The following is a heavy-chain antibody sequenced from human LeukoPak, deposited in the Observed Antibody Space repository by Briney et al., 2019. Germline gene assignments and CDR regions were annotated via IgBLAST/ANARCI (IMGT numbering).Heavy chain of an antibody. CDR2: ISYDGSNK. CDR3: ARDVESGYSYVDY. CDR1: GFTFSSYA. Sequence: GGSLRLSCAASGFTFSSYAMHWVRQAPGKGLEWVAVISYDGSNKYYADSVKSRFTISRDNSKNTLYLQMNSLRAEDTAVYYCARDVESGYSYVDYWGQGTLVTVSS. J-gene: IGHJ4*02. V-gene: IGHV3-30*04. D-gene: IGHD5-18*01.